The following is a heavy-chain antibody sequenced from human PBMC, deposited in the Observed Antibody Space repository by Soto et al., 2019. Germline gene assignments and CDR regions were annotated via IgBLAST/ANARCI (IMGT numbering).Heavy chain of an antibody. Sequence: PGGSLRLSCAASGFTFSSYGMHWVRQAPGKGLEWVAVIWYDGSNKYYADSVKGRFTISRDNSKNTLYLQMNSLRAEDTAVYYCARGEGQLLSDFWGQGTLVTVS. J-gene: IGHJ4*02. CDR2: IWYDGSNK. V-gene: IGHV3-33*01. CDR3: ARGEGQLLSDF. D-gene: IGHD2-2*01. CDR1: GFTFSSYG.